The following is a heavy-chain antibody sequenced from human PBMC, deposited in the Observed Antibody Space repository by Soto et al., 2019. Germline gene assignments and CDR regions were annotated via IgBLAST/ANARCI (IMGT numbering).Heavy chain of an antibody. V-gene: IGHV4-31*03. CDR3: ARAYGLTLGPVN. CDR2: IYNSGTT. J-gene: IGHJ4*02. D-gene: IGHD2-8*01. CDR1: GGSISSSGHY. Sequence: QVQLQESGPGLVKPSQTLSLTCTVSGGSISSSGHYWTWIRQHPEKGLEWMGFIYNSGTTHYNPSLKSRITIAVDTSKNQFSLNLTAVTAADTAVYYCARAYGLTLGPVNWGQGTLVTVSS.